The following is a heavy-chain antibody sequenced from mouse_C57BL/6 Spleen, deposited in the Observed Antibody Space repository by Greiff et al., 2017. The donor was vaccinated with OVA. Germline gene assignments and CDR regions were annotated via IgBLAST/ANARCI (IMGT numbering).Heavy chain of an antibody. D-gene: IGHD3-2*02. CDR2: LYPGSGST. J-gene: IGHJ2*01. Sequence: QVQLQQPGAELVKPGASVKMSCKASGYTFTSYWITWVKQRPGQGLEWIGDLYPGSGSTNYNEKFKSKATLTVDTSSSTAYMQLSSLTSEDDAVYYWGRRGAAQATRDYWGQGTTLTVSS. V-gene: IGHV1-55*01. CDR1: GYTFTSYW. CDR3: GRRGAAQATRDY.